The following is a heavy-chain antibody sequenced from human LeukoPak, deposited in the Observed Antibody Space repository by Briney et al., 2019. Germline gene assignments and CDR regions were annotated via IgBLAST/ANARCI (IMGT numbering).Heavy chain of an antibody. D-gene: IGHD5-12*01. V-gene: IGHV4-34*01. CDR3: ARVRSGYAINWFDP. Sequence: SETLSLTCAVYGGSFSGYYWSWIRQPPGKGLDWIGEINHSGSTNYNPSLKSRVTISVDTSKNQFSLKLSSVTAADTAVYYCARVRSGYAINWFDPWGQGTLVTVSS. J-gene: IGHJ5*02. CDR2: INHSGST. CDR1: GGSFSGYY.